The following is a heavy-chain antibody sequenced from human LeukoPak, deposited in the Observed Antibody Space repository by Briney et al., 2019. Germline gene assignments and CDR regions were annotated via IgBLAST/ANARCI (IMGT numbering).Heavy chain of an antibody. Sequence: GGSLRLSCAVSGFTFSNYAMSWVRQAPGKGLEWVSGISGSSGPTYYADSVKGRFTISRDNSKNTVYLQMNSLRAEDTAVYYCAKCGFPGYEKSFDYWGQGTLVTVSS. J-gene: IGHJ4*02. CDR2: ISGSSGPT. D-gene: IGHD5-12*01. V-gene: IGHV3-23*01. CDR1: GFTFSNYA. CDR3: AKCGFPGYEKSFDY.